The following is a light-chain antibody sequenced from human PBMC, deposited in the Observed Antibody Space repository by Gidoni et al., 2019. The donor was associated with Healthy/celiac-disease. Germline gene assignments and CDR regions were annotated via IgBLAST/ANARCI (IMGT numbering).Light chain of an antibody. CDR2: GAS. CDR3: QQYGSTPST. Sequence: EIVFTQSPGTLSLSPGERATLSCRASQSVSSSYLAWYQQKPGQAPRLLIYGASSRATGIPDRFSGSGSGTDFTLAISRLGPEDFAVYYCQQYGSTPSTFGGGTKVEIK. CDR1: QSVSSSY. J-gene: IGKJ4*01. V-gene: IGKV3-20*01.